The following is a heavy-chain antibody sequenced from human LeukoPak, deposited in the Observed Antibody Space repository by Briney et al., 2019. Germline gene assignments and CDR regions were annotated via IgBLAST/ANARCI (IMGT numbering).Heavy chain of an antibody. D-gene: IGHD2-2*01. CDR2: IRYDGSNK. CDR1: GFTFSSYG. CDR3: AKYCSSTSWSSYISGFHYFDY. Sequence: GGSLRLSCAASGFTFSSYGMHWVRQAPGKGLEWVAFIRYDGSNKHYADSVKGRFTISRDNSKNTLYLQMNSLRAEDTAVYYCAKYCSSTSWSSYISGFHYFDYWGQGTLVTVSS. V-gene: IGHV3-30*02. J-gene: IGHJ4*02.